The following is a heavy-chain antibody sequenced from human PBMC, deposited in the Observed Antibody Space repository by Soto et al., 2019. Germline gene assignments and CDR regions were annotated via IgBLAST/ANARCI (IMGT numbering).Heavy chain of an antibody. Sequence: QVQLVQSGAEVKKPGASVKVSCKASGYTFTSYGISWVRQAPGQGLEWMGWISAYNGNTNYAQKLQGRVTMTTDTATSTADMELRSLRSDDTAVYYCARFRSKTSLDYYYMDVWGKGTTVTVSS. CDR1: GYTFTSYG. V-gene: IGHV1-18*01. J-gene: IGHJ6*03. CDR3: ARFRSKTSLDYYYMDV. CDR2: ISAYNGNT.